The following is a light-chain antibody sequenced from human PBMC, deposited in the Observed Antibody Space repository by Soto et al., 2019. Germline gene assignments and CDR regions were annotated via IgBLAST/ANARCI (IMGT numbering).Light chain of an antibody. V-gene: IGKV3-15*01. Sequence: EIVMTQSPTTLSVSPGERDILSCRASQNIGRNLAWYQQKPGQAPRLLIHSASTRATGVSATFSGSGSGTEFTLTVSSLQSEDFAVYYCQQYNNWPRTFGQGTKVEIK. J-gene: IGKJ1*01. CDR2: SAS. CDR3: QQYNNWPRT. CDR1: QNIGRN.